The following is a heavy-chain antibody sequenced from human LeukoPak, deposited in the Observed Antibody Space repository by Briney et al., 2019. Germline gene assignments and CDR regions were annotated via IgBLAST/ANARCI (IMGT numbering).Heavy chain of an antibody. Sequence: SETLSLTCTVSGGSISSYYWSWIRQPPGKGLEWIGYIYYSGTTNYNPSLKSRVTISVDTSKNQFSLKLSSVTAADTAVYYCARAMSNYQIFDYWGQGISVTVSS. J-gene: IGHJ4*02. V-gene: IGHV4-59*01. CDR1: GGSISSYY. CDR2: IYYSGTT. CDR3: ARAMSNYQIFDY. D-gene: IGHD3-10*01.